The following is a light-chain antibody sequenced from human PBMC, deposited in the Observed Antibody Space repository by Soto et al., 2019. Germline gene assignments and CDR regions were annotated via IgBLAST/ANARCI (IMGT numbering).Light chain of an antibody. V-gene: IGKV3-11*01. CDR3: KQRSNWPIT. Sequence: EIVLTQSPATLSLSPGERATLSCRASQSVSSYLAWYQQKPGQAPRLLIYDASNRATGIPARFSGSGSGTDFALAISSLELEDFAGYYCKQRSNWPITFGQGTRLEIK. CDR2: DAS. J-gene: IGKJ5*01. CDR1: QSVSSY.